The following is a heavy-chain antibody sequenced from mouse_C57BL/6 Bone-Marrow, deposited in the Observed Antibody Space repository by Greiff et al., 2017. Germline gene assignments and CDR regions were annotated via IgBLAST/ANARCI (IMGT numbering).Heavy chain of an antibody. Sequence: VQLKESGPGLVKPSQSLSLTCSVTGYSITSGYYWNWIRQFPGNKLEWMGYISYDGSNNYNPSLKNRISITRDTSKNQFFLKLNSVTTEDTATYYCARARQLRLLFAYWGQGTTLTVSS. V-gene: IGHV3-6*01. CDR3: ARARQLRLLFAY. CDR2: ISYDGSN. D-gene: IGHD3-2*02. CDR1: GYSITSGYY. J-gene: IGHJ2*01.